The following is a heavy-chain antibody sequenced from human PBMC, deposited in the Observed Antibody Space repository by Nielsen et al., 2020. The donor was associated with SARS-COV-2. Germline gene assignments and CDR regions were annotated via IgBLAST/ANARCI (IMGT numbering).Heavy chain of an antibody. D-gene: IGHD2-2*01. CDR2: INSSGGRT. V-gene: IGHV1-46*01. CDR1: GYTFTSHY. Sequence: ASVKVSCKTSGYTFTSHYVHWVRQAPGQGLEWMGIINSSGGRTIYAQMFQGRVTVTRDTSTSTVYMELSSLRSEDTAVYYCARCEDTVLVPPAVTGIRKKKDDHSYYYYMDVGGKGTMVTVSS. J-gene: IGHJ6*03. CDR3: ARCEDTVLVPPAVTGIRKKKDDHSYYYYMDV.